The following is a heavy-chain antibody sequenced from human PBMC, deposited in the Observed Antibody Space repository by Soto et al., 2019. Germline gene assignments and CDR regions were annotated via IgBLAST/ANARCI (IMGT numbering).Heavy chain of an antibody. D-gene: IGHD1-1*01. CDR2: IYATGTT. Sequence: SETLSLTCTASGASISGYYWSWIRKSAGKGLEWIGRIYATGTTDYNPSLKSRVMMSVDTSKKQFSLKLRSVTAEDTAVYYCVRDGTKTLRDWFDPWGQGTSVTVSS. CDR1: GASISGYY. J-gene: IGHJ5*02. V-gene: IGHV4-4*07. CDR3: VRDGTKTLRDWFDP.